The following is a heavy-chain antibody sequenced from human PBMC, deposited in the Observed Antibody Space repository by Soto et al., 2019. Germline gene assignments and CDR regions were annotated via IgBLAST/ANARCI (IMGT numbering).Heavy chain of an antibody. CDR2: ISSNGGST. Sequence: PGRYLRLSCSASGFTFSSYAMHWVRQAPGKGLEYVSAISSNGGSTYYADSVKGRFTISRDNSKNTLYLQMSSLRAEDTAVYYCVIDYLRDGYTSYYFDYCGKGSLVIVSA. CDR3: VIDYLRDGYTSYYFDY. J-gene: IGHJ4*02. D-gene: IGHD6-25*01. V-gene: IGHV3-64D*06. CDR1: GFTFSSYA.